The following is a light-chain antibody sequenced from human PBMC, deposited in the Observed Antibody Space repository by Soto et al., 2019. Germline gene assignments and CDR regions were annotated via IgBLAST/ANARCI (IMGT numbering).Light chain of an antibody. J-gene: IGLJ2*01. Sequence: QSALTQPPSASGTPGQRVTISCSGSSSNIASNTVNWYQQLQGTAPKLLIYNNNHRPSGVLARFSGSKSGTSASLVISGLQSEDEDDYYCSAWDDSVNGPLFGGGTKLTVL. CDR2: NNN. CDR1: SSNIASNT. CDR3: SAWDDSVNGPL. V-gene: IGLV1-44*01.